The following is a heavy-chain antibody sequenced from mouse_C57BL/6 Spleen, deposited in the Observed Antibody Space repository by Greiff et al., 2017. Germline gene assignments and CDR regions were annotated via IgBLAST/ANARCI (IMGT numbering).Heavy chain of an antibody. CDR1: GFTFSDYG. D-gene: IGHD4-1*01. CDR3: ARECGMYYFDY. Sequence: DVKLVESGGGLVKPGGSLKLSCAASGFTFSDYGMHWVRQAPEKGLEWVAYISSGSSTIYYADTVKGRFTISRDNAKNTLFLQMTSLRSEDTAMYYCARECGMYYFDYWGQGTTLTVSS. J-gene: IGHJ2*01. V-gene: IGHV5-17*01. CDR2: ISSGSSTI.